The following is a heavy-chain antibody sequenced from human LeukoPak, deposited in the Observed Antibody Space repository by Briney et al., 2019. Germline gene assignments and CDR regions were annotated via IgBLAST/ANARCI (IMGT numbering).Heavy chain of an antibody. CDR1: GGTFSSYA. V-gene: IGHV1-69*01. CDR2: IIPIFGTA. D-gene: IGHD1-7*01. CDR3: ARDLTGTTNWFDP. J-gene: IGHJ5*02. Sequence: SVKVSCKASGGTFSSYAISWVRQAPGQGLEWMGGIIPIFGTANYAQKFQGRVTITADESTSTAYMELSSLRSEDTAMYYCARDLTGTTNWFDPWGQGTLVTVSS.